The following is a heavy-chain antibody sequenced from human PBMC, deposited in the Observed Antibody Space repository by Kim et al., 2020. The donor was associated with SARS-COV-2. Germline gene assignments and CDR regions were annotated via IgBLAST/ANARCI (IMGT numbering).Heavy chain of an antibody. CDR2: ISSDGSNN. Sequence: GGSLRLSCAASGFTFSSYAMHWVRQAPGKGLEWVAVISSDGSNNYYADSVKGRFTISRDNSKNTLSLQIDSLRGEDNAVYYCARERDYGSSQMWGQGTLVTVSS. V-gene: IGHV3-30-3*01. CDR1: GFTFSSYA. D-gene: IGHD3-10*01. CDR3: ARERDYGSSQM. J-gene: IGHJ4*02.